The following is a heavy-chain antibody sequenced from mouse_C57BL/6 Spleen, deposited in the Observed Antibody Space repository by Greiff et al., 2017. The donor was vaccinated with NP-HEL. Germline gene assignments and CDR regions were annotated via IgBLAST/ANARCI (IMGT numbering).Heavy chain of an antibody. CDR3: ARRVYDLAWFAY. V-gene: IGHV5-17*01. CDR1: GFTFSDYG. D-gene: IGHD2-12*01. Sequence: EVKVEESGGGLVKPGGSLKLSCAASGFTFSDYGMHWVRQAPEKGLEWVAYISSGSSTIYYADTVKGRFTISRDNAKNTLFLQMTSLRSEDTAMYYCARRVYDLAWFAYWGQGTLVTVSA. J-gene: IGHJ3*01. CDR2: ISSGSSTI.